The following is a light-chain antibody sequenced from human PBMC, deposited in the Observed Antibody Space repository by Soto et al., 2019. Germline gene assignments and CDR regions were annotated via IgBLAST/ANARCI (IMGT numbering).Light chain of an antibody. CDR2: ATS. J-gene: IGKJ4*01. Sequence: ETVLTQSPGTLSLFPGERATLSCRASQGVATTDLGWYQQKPGQPPRLLMFATSRRATGIPDRFSGSGLGTDVSLTISSLEPEDFAVYYCQQRSNWPPVFGGGTKVEIK. V-gene: IGKV3D-20*02. CDR3: QQRSNWPPV. CDR1: QGVATTD.